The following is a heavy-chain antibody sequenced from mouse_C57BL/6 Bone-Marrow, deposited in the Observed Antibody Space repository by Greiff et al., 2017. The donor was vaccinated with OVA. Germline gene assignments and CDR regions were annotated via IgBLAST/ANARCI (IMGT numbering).Heavy chain of an antibody. J-gene: IGHJ3*01. D-gene: IGHD1-1*01. CDR2: LWLDDVT. Sequence: QVTLKESGPGILQPSQTLSLTCSFSGFSLSTFGMGVGWIRQPSGKGRSFLSPLWLDDVTYYNPALKSRLTISKDTSKNQVFLKIANVDTADTATYYCARIYYYGSSLAYWGQGTLVTVSA. CDR3: ARIYYYGSSLAY. CDR1: GFSLSTFGMG. V-gene: IGHV8-8*01.